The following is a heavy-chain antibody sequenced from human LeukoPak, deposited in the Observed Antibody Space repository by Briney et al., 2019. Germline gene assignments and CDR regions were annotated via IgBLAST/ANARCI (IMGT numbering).Heavy chain of an antibody. Sequence: GGSLRLSCAASGFIFSSYWMSWVRQAPGKGMEWVAKIKQDGSEKYYVDSVKGRFTISRDNAKNSLYLQMNSLRAEDTAVYYCARDVRSYGDYPRGEDYWGQGTLVTVSS. CDR2: IKQDGSEK. V-gene: IGHV3-7*03. CDR3: ARDVRSYGDYPRGEDY. J-gene: IGHJ4*02. D-gene: IGHD4-17*01. CDR1: GFIFSSYW.